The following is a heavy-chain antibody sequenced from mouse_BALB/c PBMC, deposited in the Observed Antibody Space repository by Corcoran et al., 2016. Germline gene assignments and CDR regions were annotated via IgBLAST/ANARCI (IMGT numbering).Heavy chain of an antibody. CDR3: ARLVANFYAMDY. CDR1: GYTFTNYG. V-gene: IGHV9-3-1*01. CDR2: INTYTGEP. D-gene: IGHD1-1*01. J-gene: IGHJ4*01. Sequence: QIQLVQSGPELKKPGETVKISCKASGYTFTNYGMNWVKQAPGKGLKWMGWINTYTGEPTYADDFKGRFAFSLETSASTAYLQINNLKNEDTATYFCARLVANFYAMDYWGQGTSVTVSS.